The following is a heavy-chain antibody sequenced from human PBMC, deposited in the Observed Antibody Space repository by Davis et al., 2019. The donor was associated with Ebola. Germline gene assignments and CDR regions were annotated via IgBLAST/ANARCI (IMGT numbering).Heavy chain of an antibody. J-gene: IGHJ4*02. Sequence: PGGSLRLSCAASSFAVDSRYLIWVRQAPGKGLEWVSSIYSGDNRNYADPVKGRCTISRDSSKNTLYLQISSLRAEDTATYYCASYNDWGQGTLVTVSS. V-gene: IGHV3-53*01. CDR3: ASYND. CDR2: IYSGDNR. CDR1: SFAVDSRY. D-gene: IGHD5-24*01.